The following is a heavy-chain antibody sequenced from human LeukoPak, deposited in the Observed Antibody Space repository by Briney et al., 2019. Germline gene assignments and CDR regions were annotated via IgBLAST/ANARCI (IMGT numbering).Heavy chain of an antibody. Sequence: SETLSLTCTVSGGSISSYYWSWIRQPPGKGLEWIGYIYYSGNTNYNPSLKSRVTISVDTSKNQFSLKLSSVTVTDTAVYYCARHAYCSGNSCYSGYYGMDVWGQGTTVTVSS. J-gene: IGHJ6*02. V-gene: IGHV4-59*08. CDR1: GGSISSYY. D-gene: IGHD2-15*01. CDR3: ARHAYCSGNSCYSGYYGMDV. CDR2: IYYSGNT.